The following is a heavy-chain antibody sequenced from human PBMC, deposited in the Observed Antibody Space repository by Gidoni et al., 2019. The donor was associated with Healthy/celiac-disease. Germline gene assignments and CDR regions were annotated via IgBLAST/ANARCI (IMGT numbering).Heavy chain of an antibody. V-gene: IGHV3-7*01. CDR3: ARDFELFDY. J-gene: IGHJ4*02. Sequence: EVQLVESGGGLVRPGGSLRLSCSASGFTFSSYWMSWVRQVPGKGLEWVANIKQDGSEKYYVDSGKGRFTISRDNAKNSLYLQRNSLRAEDTAVYYCARDFELFDYWGQGTLVTVSS. CDR2: IKQDGSEK. D-gene: IGHD3-9*01. CDR1: GFTFSSYW.